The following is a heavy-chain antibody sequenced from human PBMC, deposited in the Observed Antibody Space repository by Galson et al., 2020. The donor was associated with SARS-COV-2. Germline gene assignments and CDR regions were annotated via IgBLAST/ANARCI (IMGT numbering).Heavy chain of an antibody. CDR3: ARGPRRPGIINFFDY. CDR1: GASISSGGYT. D-gene: IGHD3-10*01. V-gene: IGHV4-30-2*01. J-gene: IGHJ4*02. Sequence: SETLSLTCAVSGASISSGGYTWSWIRQPPGKALEWIGFIYQSGSTSYNPSLKSRVTMSVDRSKNKFSLNLSSVTAADTAVYFCARGPRRPGIINFFDYWGQGTLVSVSS. CDR2: IYQSGST.